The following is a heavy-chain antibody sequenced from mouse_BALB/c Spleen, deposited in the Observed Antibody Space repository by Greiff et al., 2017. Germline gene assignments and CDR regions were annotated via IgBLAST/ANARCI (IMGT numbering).Heavy chain of an antibody. CDR1: GFTFSSYT. Sequence: EVQGVESGGGLVKPGGSLKLSCAASGFTFSSYTMSWVRQTPEKRLEWVATISSGGSYTYYPDSVKGRFTISRDNAKNTLYLQMSSLKSEDTAMYYCTRERWFAYWGQGTLVTVSA. CDR2: ISSGGSYT. CDR3: TRERWFAY. V-gene: IGHV5-6-4*01. J-gene: IGHJ3*01.